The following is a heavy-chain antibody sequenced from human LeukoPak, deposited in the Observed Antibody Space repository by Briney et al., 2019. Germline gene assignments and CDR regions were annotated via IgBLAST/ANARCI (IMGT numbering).Heavy chain of an antibody. J-gene: IGHJ4*02. D-gene: IGHD5-24*01. CDR3: ARDEGDGYGH. Sequence: GASVKVSCKASGYTFTSYDINWVRQATGQGLEWMGWINPNSGGTNYAQKFQGRVTMTRDTSISTAYMELSRLRSDDTAVYYCARDEGDGYGHWGQGTLVTVSS. V-gene: IGHV1-2*02. CDR2: INPNSGGT. CDR1: GYTFTSYD.